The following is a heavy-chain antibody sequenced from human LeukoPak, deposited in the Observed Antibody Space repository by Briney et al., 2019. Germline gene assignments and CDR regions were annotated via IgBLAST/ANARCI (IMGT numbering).Heavy chain of an antibody. CDR1: GFTFSDYW. CDR3: ARVSNPTYYDFWSGYSRSAFDI. V-gene: IGHV3-74*01. CDR2: IHTDGSTT. J-gene: IGHJ3*02. Sequence: GGSLRLSCAASGFTFSDYWMHWVRQAPGKGLVWVSRIHTDGSTTSYADYVKGRFTISRDNAKNTLYLQMNSLRAEDTAVYYCARVSNPTYYDFWSGYSRSAFDIWGQGTMVTVSS. D-gene: IGHD3-3*01.